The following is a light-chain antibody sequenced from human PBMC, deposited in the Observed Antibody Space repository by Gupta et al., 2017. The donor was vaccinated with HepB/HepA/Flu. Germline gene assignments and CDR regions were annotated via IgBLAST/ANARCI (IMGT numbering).Light chain of an antibody. CDR3: SSYTSSSTF. CDR2: DVS. CDR1: SSDVGGYNY. V-gene: IGLV2-14*01. J-gene: IGLJ2*01. Sequence: QSALTQRASVSGSPGQSIPLSCTGTSSDVGGYNYVSWYQQHPGKAPKLMIYDVSNRPSGVSNRFSGSKSGNTASLTISGLQAEDEADYYCSSYTSSSTFFGGGTKLTVL.